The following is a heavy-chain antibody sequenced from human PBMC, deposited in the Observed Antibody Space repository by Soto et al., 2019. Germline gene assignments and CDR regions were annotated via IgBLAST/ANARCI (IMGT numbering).Heavy chain of an antibody. D-gene: IGHD3-22*01. Sequence: GSLRLSCAASGFTFSTNNMIWVRQAAGKGLEWLSYISGSSATIYYTDSVRGRFTISRDNAKNSLYLQMNSLRDGDTAMYYCARATGATYYYDNGGYYYFDSWGLGTLVTVSS. V-gene: IGHV3-48*02. J-gene: IGHJ4*02. CDR2: ISGSSATI. CDR1: GFTFSTNN. CDR3: ARATGATYYYDNGGYYYFDS.